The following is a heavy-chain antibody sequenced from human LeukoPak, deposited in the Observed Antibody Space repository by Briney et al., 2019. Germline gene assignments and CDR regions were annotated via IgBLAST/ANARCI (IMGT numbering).Heavy chain of an antibody. J-gene: IGHJ4*02. V-gene: IGHV3-23*01. CDR1: GFTFSSYG. Sequence: PGGSLRLSCAASGFTFSSYGMSWVRQAPGKGLEWVSAIGGSGGKTHYAESVRGRFTISRDNSKNTLSLQMTSLRAEDTAIYYCARDGYNNYWYIDFWGQGTLVTVSS. CDR3: ARDGYNNYWYIDF. CDR2: IGGSGGKT. D-gene: IGHD5-12*01.